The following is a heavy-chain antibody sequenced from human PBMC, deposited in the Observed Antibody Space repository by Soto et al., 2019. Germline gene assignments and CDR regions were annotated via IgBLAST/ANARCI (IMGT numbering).Heavy chain of an antibody. Sequence: EVQLLESGGGLEQPGGSLRLSCAASGFTFGTYAMKWLRQAPGRGLECVSFISGSGGTTYYAESVKGRFTVSRDNSKSTMYLQMNSLRAEDTALYYCAKFRGPSYSYYYMDVWGKGTTVTVSS. CDR3: AKFRGPSYSYYYMDV. J-gene: IGHJ6*03. D-gene: IGHD3-16*01. CDR1: GFTFGTYA. CDR2: ISGSGGTT. V-gene: IGHV3-23*01.